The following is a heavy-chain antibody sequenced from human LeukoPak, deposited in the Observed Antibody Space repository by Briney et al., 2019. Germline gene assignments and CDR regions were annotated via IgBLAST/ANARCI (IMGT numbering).Heavy chain of an antibody. D-gene: IGHD1-26*01. V-gene: IGHV3-30*04. J-gene: IGHJ4*02. CDR1: GFTFSTCA. CDR2: ISYDASNK. CDR3: AREMVGAIYFDY. Sequence: GGSLRLSCAASGFTFSTCAMSWVRQAPGKGLEWVAVISYDASNKYYADSVKDRFTISRDNSKNTLYLQMNSLRAEDTAVYSCAREMVGAIYFDYWGQGIQVTVSS.